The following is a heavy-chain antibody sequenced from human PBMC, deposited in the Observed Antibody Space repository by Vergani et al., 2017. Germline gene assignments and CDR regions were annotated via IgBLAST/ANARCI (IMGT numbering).Heavy chain of an antibody. J-gene: IGHJ2*01. CDR2: IYHSGST. D-gene: IGHD5-24*01. CDR3: ARRYEMATIKLDWYFDL. V-gene: IGHV4-38-2*01. CDR1: GYSISSGYY. Sequence: QVQLQESGPGLVKPSETLSLTCAVSGYSISSGYYWGWIRQPPGKGLEWIGSIYHSGSTYYNPSLKSRVTISVDTSKNQFSLKLSSVTAADTAVYYCARRYEMATIKLDWYFDLWGRGTLVTVSS.